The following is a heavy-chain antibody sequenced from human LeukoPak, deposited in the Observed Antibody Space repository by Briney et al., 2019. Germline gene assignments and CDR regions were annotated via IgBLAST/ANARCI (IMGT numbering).Heavy chain of an antibody. Sequence: SETLSLTCTVSGGSLSSSSYYWGWLRQPPGKGVECIARLYYGGSTYYNPSLKSRVTISVDTSKNQVSLKLSSATAADTAVYYCVRRHSSSSFDYWGQGTLVTVSS. D-gene: IGHD6-6*01. V-gene: IGHV4-39*01. CDR2: LYYGGST. CDR3: VRRHSSSSFDY. J-gene: IGHJ4*02. CDR1: GGSLSSSSYY.